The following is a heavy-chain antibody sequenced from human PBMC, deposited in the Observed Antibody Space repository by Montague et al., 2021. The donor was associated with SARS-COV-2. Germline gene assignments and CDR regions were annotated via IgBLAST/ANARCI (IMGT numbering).Heavy chain of an antibody. Sequence: SLRLSCAASGFTFRSYTMNWVRQSPGMELEWVSFISSSSSSIYYADSLKGRFTISRDNAKNSLYLQMNSRRVEDTAVYYCVRGGACSGGKCNGGARDWGQGTLVTVSS. J-gene: IGHJ4*02. CDR3: VRGGACSGGKCNGGARD. V-gene: IGHV3-21*01. CDR2: ISSSSSSI. CDR1: GFTFRSYT. D-gene: IGHD2-15*01.